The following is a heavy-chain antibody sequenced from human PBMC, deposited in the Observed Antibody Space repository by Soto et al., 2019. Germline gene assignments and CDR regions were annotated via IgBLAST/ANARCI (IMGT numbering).Heavy chain of an antibody. Sequence: QVQLVQSGAEVKKPGASVKVSCKASGYTFTSYGISWVRQAPGQGLEWMGWISAYNGNTNYAQKLQGRVTMTRDTATSTAYMELRSLRSDDTAVYYCASSLLVGYGLEGESDWGQGTLVTVSS. D-gene: IGHD5-18*01. V-gene: IGHV1-18*01. CDR3: ASSLLVGYGLEGESD. J-gene: IGHJ4*02. CDR2: ISAYNGNT. CDR1: GYTFTSYG.